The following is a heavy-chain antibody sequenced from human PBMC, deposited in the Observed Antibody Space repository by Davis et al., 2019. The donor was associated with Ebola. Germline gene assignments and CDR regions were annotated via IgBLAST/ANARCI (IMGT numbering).Heavy chain of an antibody. CDR3: TRTFYSGSGTYYNPDY. Sequence: GESLKTSCAASGFTFSSYAMTWVRQAPGKGLEWVSSISPSGGRTYYADSVRSRFPISRDNSKNTLYLQMNSLRAEDAAVYYCTRTFYSGSGTYYNPDYWGQGTLVTVSS. J-gene: IGHJ4*02. CDR1: GFTFSSYA. D-gene: IGHD3-10*01. CDR2: ISPSGGRT. V-gene: IGHV3-23*01.